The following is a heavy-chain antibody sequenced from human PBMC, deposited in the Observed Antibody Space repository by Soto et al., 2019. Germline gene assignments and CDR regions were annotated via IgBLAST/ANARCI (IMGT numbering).Heavy chain of an antibody. CDR3: TRCRISVAGALKGMDV. CDR1: GFTFGDYA. CDR2: IRSKAYGGTT. D-gene: IGHD6-19*01. V-gene: IGHV3-49*03. Sequence: GGSLRLSCTASGFTFGDYAMSWFRQAPGKGLEWVGFIRSKAYGGTTEYAASVKGRFTISRDDSRSIAYLQMNSLKIEDTAVYYCTRCRISVAGALKGMDVWGQGTTITVSS. J-gene: IGHJ6*02.